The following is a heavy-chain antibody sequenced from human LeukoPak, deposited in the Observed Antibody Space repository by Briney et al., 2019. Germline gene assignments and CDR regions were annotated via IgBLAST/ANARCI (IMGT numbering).Heavy chain of an antibody. CDR1: GFTFSSYW. D-gene: IGHD2-15*01. J-gene: IGHJ4*02. CDR2: IKQDGSEK. CDR3: ARGTDIVVVVAATTSYYFDY. Sequence: PGGCLRLSCAASGFTFSSYWMSWVRQAPGKGLEWVANIKQDGSEKYYVDSVKGRFTISRDNAKNSLYLQMNSLRAEDTAVYYCARGTDIVVVVAATTSYYFDYWGQGTLVTVSS. V-gene: IGHV3-7*01.